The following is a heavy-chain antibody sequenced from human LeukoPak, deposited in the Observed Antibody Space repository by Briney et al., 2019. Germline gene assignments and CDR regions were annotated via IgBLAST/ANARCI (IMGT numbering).Heavy chain of an antibody. Sequence: SQTLSLTCTVSGGSISSGDYYWSWIRQPPGKGLEWIGYIYYSGSTYYNPSLKSRVTISVDTSKNQFSLKLSSVTAADTAVYYCARDSGYYYGSGIIWGQGTMVTVPS. CDR3: ARDSGYYYGSGII. CDR2: IYYSGST. V-gene: IGHV4-30-4*08. D-gene: IGHD3-10*01. J-gene: IGHJ3*02. CDR1: GGSISSGDYY.